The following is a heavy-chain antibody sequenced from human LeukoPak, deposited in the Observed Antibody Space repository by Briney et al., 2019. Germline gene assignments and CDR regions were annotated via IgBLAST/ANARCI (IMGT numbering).Heavy chain of an antibody. Sequence: GGSLRLSCIGSGLTFSGFELNWVRQAPGKGLEWVAYIRHDGSLKTYADSMRGRFTISRDDVKNSVYLQMDSLRVEDTATYYCARRFRDWGRGILVTVSS. V-gene: IGHV3-48*03. CDR1: GLTFSGFE. J-gene: IGHJ4*02. CDR2: IRHDGSLK. CDR3: ARRFRD.